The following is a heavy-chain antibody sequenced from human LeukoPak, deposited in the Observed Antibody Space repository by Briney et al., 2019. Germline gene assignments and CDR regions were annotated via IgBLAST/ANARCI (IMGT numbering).Heavy chain of an antibody. CDR1: GYTFTSYS. CDR2: INPSGGST. D-gene: IGHD2-2*02. J-gene: IGHJ5*02. CDR3: AATYQPLLYGIS. Sequence: ASVKVSCKASGYTFTSYSIHWVRQAPGQGLEWMGIINPSGGSTAYAQKLQGRVTMTTDTSTSTAYMELRSLRSDDTAVYYCAATYQPLLYGISWGQGTLVTVSS. V-gene: IGHV1-46*01.